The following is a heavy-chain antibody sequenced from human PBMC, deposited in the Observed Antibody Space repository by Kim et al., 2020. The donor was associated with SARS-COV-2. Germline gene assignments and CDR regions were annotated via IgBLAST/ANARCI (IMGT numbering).Heavy chain of an antibody. Sequence: SVKVSCKASGGTFSSYAISWVRQAPGQGLEWMGRIIPILGIANYAQKFQGRVTITADKSTSTAYMELSSLRSEDTAGYYFARDLDIVVVPAAMGSDDY. J-gene: IGHJ4*01. CDR3: ARDLDIVVVPAAMGSDDY. D-gene: IGHD2-2*01. V-gene: IGHV1-69*04. CDR2: IIPILGIA. CDR1: GGTFSSYA.